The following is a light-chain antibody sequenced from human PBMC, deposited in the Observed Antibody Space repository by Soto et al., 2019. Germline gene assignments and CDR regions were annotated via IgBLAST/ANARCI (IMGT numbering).Light chain of an antibody. CDR2: SAS. J-gene: IGKJ5*01. CDR3: QQSLTMPIT. V-gene: IGKV1-39*01. Sequence: TQSPSSLSASLGDRVTITCLASQSINNYLNWYLQMPGQAPKLLIRSASTLQRGVPSRFSGSGSRTEFTLTIADLQPDDFGPYYCQQSLTMPITFGHGTRLEIK. CDR1: QSINNY.